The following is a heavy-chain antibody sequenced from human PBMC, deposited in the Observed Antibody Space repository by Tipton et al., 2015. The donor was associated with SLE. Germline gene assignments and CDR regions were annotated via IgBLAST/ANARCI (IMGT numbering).Heavy chain of an antibody. J-gene: IGHJ3*02. V-gene: IGHV4-59*01. CDR3: ARGPYYDFWSGLTNGRHAFDI. CDR1: GDSIISSY. CDR2: IYYSGTT. D-gene: IGHD3-3*01. Sequence: TLSLTCTVSGDSIISSYWSWIRQPPGKGLEWIGYIYYSGTTNYNPSLKSRVTISVDTSKNQVSLKLSSVTAADTAVYYCARGPYYDFWSGLTNGRHAFDIWGQGTMVTVSS.